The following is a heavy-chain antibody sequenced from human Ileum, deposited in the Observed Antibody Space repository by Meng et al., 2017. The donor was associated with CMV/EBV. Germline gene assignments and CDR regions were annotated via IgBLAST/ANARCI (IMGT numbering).Heavy chain of an antibody. D-gene: IGHD2-15*01. CDR3: PRDHSLFGMDV. J-gene: IGHJ6*02. V-gene: IGHV4-59*01. Sequence: SETLSPTCTVPDSSIYNYYWSWIRQPPGKGLEWIAYIYYTGSTNYNPSLKSRVTISVDTSKNQFSLNLSSVTAADTAVYYCPRDHSLFGMDVWGQGTTVTVSS. CDR2: IYYTGST. CDR1: DSSIYNYY.